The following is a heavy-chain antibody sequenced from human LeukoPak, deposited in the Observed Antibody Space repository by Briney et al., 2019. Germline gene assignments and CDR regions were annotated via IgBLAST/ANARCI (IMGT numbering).Heavy chain of an antibody. CDR1: GDSVSSNSGA. CDR3: ARGGSGGCRLGPTCAFDP. V-gene: IGHV6-1*01. CDR2: TYYRSKWSN. D-gene: IGHD1-26*01. Sequence: SQTLSLTCAISGDSVSSNSGAWHWIRQSPSRGLEWLGRTYYRSKWSNDYAVSVRSRITINADPSKNQFSLQLNSVTPEDTAVYYCARGGSGGCRLGPTCAFDPWGQGTLVTVSA. J-gene: IGHJ5*02.